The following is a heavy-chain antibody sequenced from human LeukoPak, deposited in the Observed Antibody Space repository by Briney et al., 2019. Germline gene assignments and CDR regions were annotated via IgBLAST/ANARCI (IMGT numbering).Heavy chain of an antibody. D-gene: IGHD3-22*01. J-gene: IGHJ3*02. Sequence: SGPTLVKPTQTLTLTCTFSGFSLSTSGVGVGWIRQPPGKALEWLALIYWDDDKRYSPSLKTRLTISKDTSRNQVVLTMTNMDPVDTATYYCARMPTYYYDSSGYYGAFDIWGQGTMVTVSS. CDR2: IYWDDDK. CDR3: ARMPTYYYDSSGYYGAFDI. CDR1: GFSLSTSGVG. V-gene: IGHV2-5*02.